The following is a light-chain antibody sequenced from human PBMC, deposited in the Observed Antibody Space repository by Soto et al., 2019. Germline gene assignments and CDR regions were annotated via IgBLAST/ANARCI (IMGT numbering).Light chain of an antibody. CDR1: SSDVGGYNY. V-gene: IGLV2-14*01. J-gene: IGLJ2*01. CDR2: DVR. Sequence: QSVLTQPASVSGSPGQSITISCTGTSSDVGGYNYVSWYQQHPGKAPKLMIYDVRNRPSGVSNRFSGSKSGDTASLTISGLQAEDEADYYCSSYTSSSTVVVFGGGTKVTVL. CDR3: SSYTSSSTVVV.